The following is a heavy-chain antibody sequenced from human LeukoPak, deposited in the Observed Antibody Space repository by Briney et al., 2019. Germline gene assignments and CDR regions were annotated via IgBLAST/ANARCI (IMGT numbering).Heavy chain of an antibody. V-gene: IGHV1-69*13. Sequence: ASVKVSCKASGGTFSSYAINWVRQAPGQGLEWMGGIIPIFGTANYAQKFQGRVTITADESTSTAYMELSSLRSEDTAVYYCARADYGDDNWFDPWGQGTLVTVSS. CDR2: IIPIFGTA. D-gene: IGHD4-17*01. J-gene: IGHJ5*02. CDR1: GGTFSSYA. CDR3: ARADYGDDNWFDP.